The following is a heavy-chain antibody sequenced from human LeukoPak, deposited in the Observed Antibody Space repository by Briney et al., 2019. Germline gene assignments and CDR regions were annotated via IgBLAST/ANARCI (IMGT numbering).Heavy chain of an antibody. CDR3: AKARGRDSSGYPYYFDY. CDR2: ISGSGGST. D-gene: IGHD3-22*01. J-gene: IGHJ4*02. CDR1: GFTFSSYA. V-gene: IGHV3-23*01. Sequence: HPGGSLRLSCAASGFTFSSYAMSWVRQAPGKGLEWVSAISGSGGSTYYADSVKGRFTISRDNSKNTLYLQMNSLRAEDTAVYYCAKARGRDSSGYPYYFDYWGQGTLVTVSS.